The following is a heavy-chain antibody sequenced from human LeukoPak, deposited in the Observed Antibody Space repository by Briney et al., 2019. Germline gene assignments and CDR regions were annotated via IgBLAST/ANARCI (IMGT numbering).Heavy chain of an antibody. CDR1: GFTFSSYG. CDR2: IWYDGSNK. J-gene: IGHJ4*02. CDR3: AKDPHQRIAVAGYFDY. V-gene: IGHV3-33*06. Sequence: GGSLRLSCAASGFTFSSYGMHWVRQAPGKGLEWLPVIWYDGSNKNYADSVKGRFTISRDNSKNTLYLQMNSLRVEDTAVYYCAKDPHQRIAVAGYFDYWGQGTLVTVSS. D-gene: IGHD6-19*01.